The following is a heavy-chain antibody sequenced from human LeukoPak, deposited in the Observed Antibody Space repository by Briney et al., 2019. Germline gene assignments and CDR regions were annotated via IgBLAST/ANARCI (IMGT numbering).Heavy chain of an antibody. D-gene: IGHD3-22*01. Sequence: SGGSLRLSCAASGFTFSTYGMTWVRQAPGKGLEWVSAIGGSGYSTYYADSVKGRFTISRDNSRNTLYLQMNSLRAEDTGVYYCAREQPYYYDSSGTALMAEIKYYFDYWGQGTLVTVSS. V-gene: IGHV3-23*01. CDR1: GFTFSTYG. CDR3: AREQPYYYDSSGTALMAEIKYYFDY. J-gene: IGHJ4*02. CDR2: IGGSGYST.